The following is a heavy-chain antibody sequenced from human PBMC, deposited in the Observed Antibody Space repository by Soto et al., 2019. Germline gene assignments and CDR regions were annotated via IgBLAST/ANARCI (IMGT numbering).Heavy chain of an antibody. Sequence: GGSLRLSCAASGFTFSSYSMSWVRQAPGKGLEWVSTISGTGGSTYYPDSVKGRFTISRDNSKNTVYLQMNSLRAEDAAVYYCAKEMTSGYYLFDYWGQGTLVTVSS. CDR1: GFTFSSYS. J-gene: IGHJ4*02. CDR3: AKEMTSGYYLFDY. CDR2: ISGTGGST. D-gene: IGHD3-22*01. V-gene: IGHV3-23*01.